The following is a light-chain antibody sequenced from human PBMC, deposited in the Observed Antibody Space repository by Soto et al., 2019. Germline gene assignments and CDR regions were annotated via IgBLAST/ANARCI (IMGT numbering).Light chain of an antibody. Sequence: QSVLTQPPSVSGAPGQRVTISCTGTRSNIGAGYDVHWYQQLPETAPKLLIYSNNQRPSGVPDRFSGSKSGTSASLAISGLQSEDEADYYCAAWDDSLNDPVIFGGGTQLTVL. J-gene: IGLJ2*01. CDR1: RSNIGAGYD. V-gene: IGLV1-44*01. CDR3: AAWDDSLNDPVI. CDR2: SNN.